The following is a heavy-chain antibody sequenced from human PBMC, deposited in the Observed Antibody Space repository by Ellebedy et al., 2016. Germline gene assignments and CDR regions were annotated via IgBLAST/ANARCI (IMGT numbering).Heavy chain of an antibody. CDR2: ISWDDDK. CDR3: ARCTMDRGLTWAVNYGMDI. J-gene: IGHJ6*02. V-gene: IGHV2-70*01. Sequence: SGPTLVKPTETLTLTCSFSGFSLSTRQMCVSWIRQPPGKALEWLALISWDDDKYYNTSLKTRLSISKDTPKNQVVLTMTNMDPVDTARYYCARCTMDRGLTWAVNYGMDIWGQGTTVTVSS. D-gene: IGHD3-10*01. CDR1: GFSLSTRQMC.